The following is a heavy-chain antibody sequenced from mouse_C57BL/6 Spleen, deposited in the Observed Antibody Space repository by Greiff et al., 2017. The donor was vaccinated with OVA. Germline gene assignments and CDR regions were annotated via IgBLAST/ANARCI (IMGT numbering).Heavy chain of an antibody. J-gene: IGHJ3*01. CDR2: IYPGSGST. Sequence: VQLQQPGAELVKPGASVKMSCKASGYTFTSYWITWVKQRPGQGLAWIGDIYPGSGSTNYNEKFKSKATLTVDTSSSTAYMQLSSLTSEDSAVYDGARPYSNYHVTFAYWGQGTLVTVSA. V-gene: IGHV1-55*01. CDR1: GYTFTSYW. CDR3: ARPYSNYHVTFAY. D-gene: IGHD2-5*01.